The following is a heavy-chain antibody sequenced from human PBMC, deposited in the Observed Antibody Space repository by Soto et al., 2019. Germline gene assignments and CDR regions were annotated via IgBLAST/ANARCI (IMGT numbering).Heavy chain of an antibody. CDR3: ARRSSGWYFDY. Sequence: EVQLLESGGGLVQPGGSLRLSCAASGFTFSSYAMSWVRQAPGKGLEWVSVISGSGGSTYYADSVKGRFTISRDNSKNTLYLQMTSLRAEDTAVYYCARRSSGWYFDYWGQGTLVTVSS. CDR1: GFTFSSYA. CDR2: ISGSGGST. V-gene: IGHV3-23*01. J-gene: IGHJ4*02. D-gene: IGHD6-19*01.